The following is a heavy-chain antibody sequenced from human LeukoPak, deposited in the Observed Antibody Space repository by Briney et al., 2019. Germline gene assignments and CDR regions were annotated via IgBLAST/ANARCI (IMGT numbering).Heavy chain of an antibody. Sequence: EASVKVSCKASGYTFTSYDINWVRQATGQGLEWMGWMNPNSGNTGYAQKSQGRVTMTRNTSISTAYMELSSLRSEDTAVYYCARHVRRGYSYGPKRYYYYYMDVWGKGTTVTVSS. CDR3: ARHVRRGYSYGPKRYYYYYMDV. J-gene: IGHJ6*03. CDR2: MNPNSGNT. CDR1: GYTFTSYD. D-gene: IGHD5-18*01. V-gene: IGHV1-8*01.